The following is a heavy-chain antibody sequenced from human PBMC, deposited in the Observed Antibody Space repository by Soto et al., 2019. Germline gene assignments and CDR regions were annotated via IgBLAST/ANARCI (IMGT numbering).Heavy chain of an antibody. CDR1: GGSISGTVSS. V-gene: IGHV4-30-2*01. CDR3: ARAQFYSGSGNFNNLMFDS. J-gene: IGHJ5*01. D-gene: IGHD3-10*01. CDR2: IYRGGTP. Sequence: SETLSLTCAVAGGSISGTVSSWSWLRQPPGGGLGGLGYIYRGGTPLYYPPLNTRLTMSLDTPKNQFSLPLNSVTAADTAVYYCARAQFYSGSGNFNNLMFDSWGQGTQVTVSS.